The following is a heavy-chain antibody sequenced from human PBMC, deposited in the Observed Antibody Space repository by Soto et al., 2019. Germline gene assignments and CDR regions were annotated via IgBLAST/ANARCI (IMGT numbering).Heavy chain of an antibody. CDR3: ARPQAQTGDRGGALDT. CDR1: GYTFTGYY. D-gene: IGHD7-27*01. J-gene: IGHJ3*02. CDR2: INPNSGGT. Sequence: ASVKVSCKASGYTFTGYYMHWVRQAPGQGLEWMGWINPNSGGTNYAQKFQGWVTMTRDTSISTAYMELSRLRSDDTAVYYCARPQAQTGDRGGALDTWAKGQWSPSPQ. V-gene: IGHV1-2*04.